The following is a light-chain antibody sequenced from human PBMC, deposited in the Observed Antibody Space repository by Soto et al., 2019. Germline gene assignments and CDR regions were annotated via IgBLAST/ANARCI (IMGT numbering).Light chain of an antibody. Sequence: QSVLTQPPSVSGSPGQSITISCTGTSSNVGGYNDVSWYQQLPGKPPKLMIYDDSIRPSGVSKRFSGSKSGNTASLTISGLQAEEETDYHCHSYSSSRTVLFGGGTKLTVL. J-gene: IGLJ2*01. CDR1: SSNVGGYND. CDR2: DDS. CDR3: HSYSSSRTVL. V-gene: IGLV2-14*03.